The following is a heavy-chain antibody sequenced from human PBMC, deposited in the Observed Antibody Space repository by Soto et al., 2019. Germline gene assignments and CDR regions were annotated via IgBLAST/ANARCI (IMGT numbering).Heavy chain of an antibody. CDR3: ARDENTMVRGGHYYYYMDV. CDR2: ISSNSGSI. Sequence: GGSLRLSCAAAGFTFSSYNMNWVRQAPGKGLEWVSYISSNSGSIYYADSVKGRFTISRDNAKDSLFLQLNSLRAEDTAVYYCARDENTMVRGGHYYYYMDVWGKGTTVTVSS. J-gene: IGHJ6*03. V-gene: IGHV3-48*01. CDR1: GFTFSSYN. D-gene: IGHD3-10*01.